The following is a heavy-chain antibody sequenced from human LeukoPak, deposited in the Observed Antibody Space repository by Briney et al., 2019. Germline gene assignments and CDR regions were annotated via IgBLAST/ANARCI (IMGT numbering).Heavy chain of an antibody. CDR3: ARRSNGYRNEYYFDY. CDR1: GGTFSSYA. CDR2: IIPIFGTA. D-gene: IGHD1-1*01. Sequence: VKVSCKASGGTFSSYAISWVRQAPGQGLEWMGGIIPIFGTANYAQKFQGRVTITTDESTRTAYMELSSLRSEDTAVYYCARRSNGYRNEYYFDYWGQGTLVTVSS. V-gene: IGHV1-69*05. J-gene: IGHJ4*02.